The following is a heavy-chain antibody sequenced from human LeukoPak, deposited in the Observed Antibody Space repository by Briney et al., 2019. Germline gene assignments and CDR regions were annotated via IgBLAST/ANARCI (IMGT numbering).Heavy chain of an antibody. Sequence: GGSLRLSCAASGFTFSSYSMNWVRQAPGKWLEWVSFISSSSSYIYYADSVKGRFTISRDNAKNSLYLQMNSLRAEDTAVYYCATEVVPGRKYYYGMDVWGQGTTVTVSS. CDR2: ISSSSSYI. J-gene: IGHJ6*02. V-gene: IGHV3-21*01. D-gene: IGHD2-2*01. CDR3: ATEVVPGRKYYYGMDV. CDR1: GFTFSSYS.